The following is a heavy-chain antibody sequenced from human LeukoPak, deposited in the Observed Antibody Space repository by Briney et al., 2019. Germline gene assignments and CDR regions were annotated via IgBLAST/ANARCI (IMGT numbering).Heavy chain of an antibody. CDR2: ISTRGTTI. Sequence: SGGSLRLSCTASGFTFSDYYMSWVRQAPGKGVEWISYISTRGTTIYYADSVKGRFTISRDNANNSLFLQMNSLRVEDTAFYYCATVQFLEWLPDWGQGTLVTV. J-gene: IGHJ4*02. V-gene: IGHV3-11*04. CDR3: ATVQFLEWLPD. CDR1: GFTFSDYY. D-gene: IGHD3-3*01.